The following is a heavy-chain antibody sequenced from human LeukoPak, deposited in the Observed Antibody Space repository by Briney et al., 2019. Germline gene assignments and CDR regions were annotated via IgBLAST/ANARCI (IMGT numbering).Heavy chain of an antibody. V-gene: IGHV4-61*08. CDR3: ASSFTQTGYMEFDY. CDR2: IYSGGST. D-gene: IGHD3-9*01. J-gene: IGHJ4*02. CDR1: GASVSSGETY. Sequence: SETLSLTCSVSGASVSSGETYWSWIRQTPGKGLEWIGHIYSGGSTDYNPSLKSRVTISLDTSKNQFSLQLRSVIAADTALYYCASSFTQTGYMEFDYWGQGALVTVSS.